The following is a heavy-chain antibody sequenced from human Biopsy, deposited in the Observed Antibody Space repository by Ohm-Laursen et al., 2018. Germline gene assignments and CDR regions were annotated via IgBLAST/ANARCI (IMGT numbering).Heavy chain of an antibody. J-gene: IGHJ4*02. Sequence: SETLSLTCPVFGKTFSDYQWSWIRQPPGKGLEWIGQINQSGTTNYNPSLKSRVSISADTSKYEFSLRLNSVTAADTAVYFCGNEVHGRDYWGLGAQVTVSS. D-gene: IGHD2-15*01. CDR2: INQSGTT. CDR3: GNEVHGRDY. V-gene: IGHV4-34*08. CDR1: GKTFSDYQ.